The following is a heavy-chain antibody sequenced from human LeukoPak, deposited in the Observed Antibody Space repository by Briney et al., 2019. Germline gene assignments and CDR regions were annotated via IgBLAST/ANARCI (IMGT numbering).Heavy chain of an antibody. V-gene: IGHV3-48*03. CDR1: GFTFSSYA. CDR3: ELDSYDSSPSHIWFDP. CDR2: INKAGDSI. D-gene: IGHD3-22*01. J-gene: IGHJ5*02. Sequence: PGGSLRLSCTASGFTFSSYAMFWVRQAPGKGLEWVSYINKAGDSIYYAHSVKGRFTISRDNAKNSLYLQMSSLRVEDTAVYYCELDSYDSSPSHIWFDPWGQGTLVTVSS.